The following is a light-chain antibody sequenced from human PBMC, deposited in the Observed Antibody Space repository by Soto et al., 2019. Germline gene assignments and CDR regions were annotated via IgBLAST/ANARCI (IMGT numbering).Light chain of an antibody. Sequence: EIVLTQSPGTLSLSPGESATLSCRASQSVSSSSLAWYQQKPGQSPRLLIYGASNRATGIPDRFSGSGSGTDVTLTISRLEPEDFAVYYCQQYGTSSWTFGQGTKVEIK. V-gene: IGKV3-20*01. CDR3: QQYGTSSWT. CDR1: QSVSSSS. CDR2: GAS. J-gene: IGKJ1*01.